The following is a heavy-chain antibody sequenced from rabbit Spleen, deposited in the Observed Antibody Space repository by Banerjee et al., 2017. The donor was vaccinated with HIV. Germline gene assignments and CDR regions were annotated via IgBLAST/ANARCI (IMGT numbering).Heavy chain of an antibody. V-gene: IGHV1S45*01. CDR1: GFSFSDRDV. CDR2: INTATGKP. CDR3: ARAIVPWLGLTRLDL. Sequence: EQLEESGGGLVKPEGSLTLTCKASGFSFSDRDVMCWVRQAPGKGLEWIACINTATGKPVYASWAKGRFTISKTSSTTVTLQMTSLTVADTATYFCARAIVPWLGLTRLDLWGPGTLVTVS. J-gene: IGHJ3*01. D-gene: IGHD4-1*01.